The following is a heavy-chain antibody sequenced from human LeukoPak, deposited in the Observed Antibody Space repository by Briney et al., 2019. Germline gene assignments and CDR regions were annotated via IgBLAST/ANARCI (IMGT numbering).Heavy chain of an antibody. J-gene: IGHJ2*01. CDR1: GFTFRSYD. CDR2: IGTAGEI. D-gene: IGHD6-13*01. Sequence: GGSLRLSCAASGFTFRSYDMHWVRHATGKGVERVSGIGTAGEIYYPGSVKGRFTISRENAKNSLYLQMNSLRAGDTAVYYCARAAYSSTWYSRYFDLWGRGTLVTVSS. V-gene: IGHV3-13*01. CDR3: ARAAYSSTWYSRYFDL.